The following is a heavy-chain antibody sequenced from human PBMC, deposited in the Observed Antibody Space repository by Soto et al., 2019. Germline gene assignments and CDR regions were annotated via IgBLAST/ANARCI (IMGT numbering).Heavy chain of an antibody. CDR2: IIPIFGTV. CDR1: GGTFSNYP. J-gene: IGHJ2*01. CDR3: ARGNHRWLQLWYFDL. D-gene: IGHD5-12*01. V-gene: IGHV1-69*05. Sequence: QVQLVQSGAEVKKPGSSVKVSCKASGGTFSNYPISWVRQAPGQGLEWMGGIIPIFGTVNYAQKFQGRVTXTXAXAXRTAYMELGSLRSEDTAVYYCARGNHRWLQLWYFDLWGRGTLVTVSS.